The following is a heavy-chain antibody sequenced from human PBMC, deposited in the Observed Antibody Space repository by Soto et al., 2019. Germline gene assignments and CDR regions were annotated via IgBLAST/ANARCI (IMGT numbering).Heavy chain of an antibody. J-gene: IGHJ4*02. V-gene: IGHV3-21*01. Sequence: PGRSLRLSCAASGFTFSSYNMNWVRQAPGKGLEWVSCISKSRDFIYYADSVKGRFTISRDNARNSLYLQMSSLRAEDTAVYYCARDRGSYDRDAFDVWGLGTLVTVSS. CDR1: GFTFSSYN. CDR3: ARDRGSYDRDAFDV. CDR2: ISKSRDFI. D-gene: IGHD1-26*01.